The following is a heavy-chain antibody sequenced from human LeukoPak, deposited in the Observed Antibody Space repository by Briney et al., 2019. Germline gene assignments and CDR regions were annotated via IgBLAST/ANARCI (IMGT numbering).Heavy chain of an antibody. Sequence: QTGGSLRLSCVASGFSFSSYVTHWVRQAPGKGLEWVAVMSYDGSKKYNGDSVKGRFTISRDDSENTLYLQMNSLRAEDTAVYYCARESRDGSIDYYYYYGLDVWGQGTTVTVSS. D-gene: IGHD3-10*01. J-gene: IGHJ6*02. CDR1: GFSFSSYV. CDR3: ARESRDGSIDYYYYYGLDV. V-gene: IGHV3-30*03. CDR2: MSYDGSKK.